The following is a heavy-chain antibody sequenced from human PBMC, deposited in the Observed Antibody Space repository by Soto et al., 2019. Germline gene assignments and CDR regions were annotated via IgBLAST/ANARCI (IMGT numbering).Heavy chain of an antibody. CDR3: ARVKMRWTIDY. CDR1: GYTFTRYA. Sequence: ASVKVSCKASGYTFTRYAMHWVRQASGQRLEWMGWINAGNGNTKYSQKFQGRVTITRDTSASTAYMELSSLRSEDTAVYYCARVKMRWTIDYWGQGTLVTVSS. V-gene: IGHV1-3*01. CDR2: INAGNGNT. D-gene: IGHD2-15*01. J-gene: IGHJ4*02.